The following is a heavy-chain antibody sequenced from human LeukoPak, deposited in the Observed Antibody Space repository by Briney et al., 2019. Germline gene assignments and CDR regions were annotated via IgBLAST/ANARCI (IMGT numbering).Heavy chain of an antibody. V-gene: IGHV4-34*01. J-gene: IGHJ4*02. CDR3: ARERGRWLQFFFDY. Sequence: SSETLSLTCAVYGGSFSGYYWSWIRQPPGKGLEWIGEINHSGSTNYNPSLKSRVTTSVDTSKNQFSLKLSSVTAADTAVYYCARERGRWLQFFFDYWGQGTLVTVSS. CDR2: INHSGST. CDR1: GGSFSGYY. D-gene: IGHD5-24*01.